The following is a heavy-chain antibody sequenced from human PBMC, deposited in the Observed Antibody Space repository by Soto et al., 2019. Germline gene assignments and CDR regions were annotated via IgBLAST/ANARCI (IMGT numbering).Heavy chain of an antibody. CDR3: AKDHGLWYCSSTSCPGGVVDP. D-gene: IGHD2-2*01. Sequence: HLGGSLRLSCAASGFTFSSYGMHWVRQAPGQGLEWGAVISYDGSNKYYADSVKGRFTISRDNSKNTLYLQMNSLRAEDTAVYYCAKDHGLWYCSSTSCPGGVVDPWGQGTLVTVSS. CDR2: ISYDGSNK. CDR1: GFTFSSYG. V-gene: IGHV3-30*18. J-gene: IGHJ5*02.